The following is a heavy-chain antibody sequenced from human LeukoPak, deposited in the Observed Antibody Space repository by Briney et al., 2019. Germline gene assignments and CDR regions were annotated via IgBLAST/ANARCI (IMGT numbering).Heavy chain of an antibody. CDR1: GFTFSSYG. D-gene: IGHD2-2*01. J-gene: IGHJ4*02. V-gene: IGHV3-23*01. Sequence: PWGSLRLSCAASGFTFSSYGMSWVRQAPGKGLEWVSAISGSGGSTYYADSVKGRFTISRDNSKNTLYLQMNSLRAEDTAVYYCAKGFLGYCSSTSCYGSLEIDYWGQGTLVTVSS. CDR3: AKGFLGYCSSTSCYGSLEIDY. CDR2: ISGSGGST.